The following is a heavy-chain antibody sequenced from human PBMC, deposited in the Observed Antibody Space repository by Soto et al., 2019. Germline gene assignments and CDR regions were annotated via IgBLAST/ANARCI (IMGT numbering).Heavy chain of an antibody. J-gene: IGHJ3*02. CDR3: ARDGPGIAAADGDAFDI. D-gene: IGHD6-13*01. CDR1: GGSISSYY. Sequence: SETLSLTCTVSGGSISSYYWSWIRQPPGKGLEWIGYIYYSGSTNYNPSLKSRVTISVDTSKNQFSLKLSSVTAADTAVYYCARDGPGIAAADGDAFDIWGQGTMVTVSS. CDR2: IYYSGST. V-gene: IGHV4-59*01.